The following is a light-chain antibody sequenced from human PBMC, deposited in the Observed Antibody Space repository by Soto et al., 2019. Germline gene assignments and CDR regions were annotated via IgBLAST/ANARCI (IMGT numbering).Light chain of an antibody. CDR1: SSNIGSNT. CDR2: SNN. V-gene: IGLV1-44*01. J-gene: IGLJ3*02. CDR3: AAWDDSLNGWV. Sequence: QSVLTQPPSASGTPGQRVTISCSGSSSNIGSNTVNWYQQLPGTAPKLLIYSNNQRPSGVPDRFSGSKSGTSASLAISGLQSADEADYYCAAWDDSLNGWVFGGGTQLTVL.